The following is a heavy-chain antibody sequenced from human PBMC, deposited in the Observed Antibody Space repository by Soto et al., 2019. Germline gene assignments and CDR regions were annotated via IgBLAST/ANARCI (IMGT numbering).Heavy chain of an antibody. CDR2: INHLGSI. CDR3: ARGGISHWAYFYYMDV. CDR1: GGSLRDYF. Sequence: SETLSLTCVVAGGSLRDYFWSWIRQPPGMALEWIGEINHLGSINYNPSLKSRVTMSVDTSKNQFSLTLNSVTAADTATYYCARGGISHWAYFYYMDVWDRGTTVTVSS. D-gene: IGHD2-21*01. V-gene: IGHV4-34*01. J-gene: IGHJ6*03.